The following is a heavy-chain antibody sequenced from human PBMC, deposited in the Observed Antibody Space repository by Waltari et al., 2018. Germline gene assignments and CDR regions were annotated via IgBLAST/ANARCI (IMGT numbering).Heavy chain of an antibody. V-gene: IGHV5-10-1*03. CDR2: IDPSDSYI. CDR3: ARHISGNRYAIDY. CDR1: GYIFSHYW. Sequence: EVQFVQSGAEVTKPGESLRISCQVSGYIFSHYWLSWVRQMPGKGLEWMGRIDPSDSYIDYSPSVEGHVTISTDRSITTAYLQWSSLRASDSAMYYCARHISGNRYAIDYWGQGTLVTVSS. D-gene: IGHD3-3*02. J-gene: IGHJ4*02.